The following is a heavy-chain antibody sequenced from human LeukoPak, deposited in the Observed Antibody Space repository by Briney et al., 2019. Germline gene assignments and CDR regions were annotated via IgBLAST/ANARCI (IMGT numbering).Heavy chain of an antibody. Sequence: SETLSLTCTVSGGSISSYYWSWIRQPPGKGLEWIGHIYYTGSTNYNPSLKSRVIISVDTSKNQFSLKLSSVTAADTAVYYCARDAGYCSSSSCGAYFQHWGQGTLVTVSS. D-gene: IGHD2-2*01. CDR1: GGSISSYY. CDR3: ARDAGYCSSSSCGAYFQH. V-gene: IGHV4-59*01. CDR2: IYYTGST. J-gene: IGHJ1*01.